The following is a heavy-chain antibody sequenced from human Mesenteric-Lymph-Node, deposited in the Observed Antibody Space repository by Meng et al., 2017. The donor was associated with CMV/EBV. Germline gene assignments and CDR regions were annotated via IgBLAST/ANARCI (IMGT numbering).Heavy chain of an antibody. CDR1: GYTFSGYY. Sequence: ASVKVSCKASGYTFSGYYMHWVRQAPGQGLEWMGWINPYSGGTNYAQKFQGRVTMTRDTSISTAYMELSRLRSDDTAVYYCARGVQQLVQGNANWFDPWGQGTLVTVSS. D-gene: IGHD6-13*01. CDR2: INPYSGGT. V-gene: IGHV1-2*02. J-gene: IGHJ5*02. CDR3: ARGVQQLVQGNANWFDP.